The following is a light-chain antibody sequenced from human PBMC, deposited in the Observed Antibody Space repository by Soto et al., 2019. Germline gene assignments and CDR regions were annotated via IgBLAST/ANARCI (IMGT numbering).Light chain of an antibody. V-gene: IGKV1-6*01. J-gene: IGKJ5*01. Sequence: AIQMTQSPSSLSASVGDRVTITCRASQGIRNDLGWYQQKPGKAPKLLIYAASSLQSGVPSRFSGRGSGKDFTFTISSLQPDDSGTYYCQQFYDLPITFGQGTRLEIK. CDR3: QQFYDLPIT. CDR2: AAS. CDR1: QGIRND.